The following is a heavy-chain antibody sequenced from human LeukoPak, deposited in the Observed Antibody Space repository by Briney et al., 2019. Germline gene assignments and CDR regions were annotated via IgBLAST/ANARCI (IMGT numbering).Heavy chain of an antibody. J-gene: IGHJ6*03. CDR2: ISAYNGNT. CDR3: ARGPHDYGDWPGGYYYYMDV. Sequence: ASVKVSCKASGYTFTSYGISWVRQAPGQGLEWMGWISAYNGNTNYAQKLQGRVTMTTDTSTSTAYMELRSLRSDDTAVYYCARGPHDYGDWPGGYYYYMDVWGKGTTVTVSS. V-gene: IGHV1-18*01. D-gene: IGHD4-17*01. CDR1: GYTFTSYG.